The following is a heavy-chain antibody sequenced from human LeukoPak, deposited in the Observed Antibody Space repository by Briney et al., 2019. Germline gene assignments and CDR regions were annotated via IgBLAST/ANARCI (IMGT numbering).Heavy chain of an antibody. J-gene: IGHJ4*02. CDR1: GFTFSGSA. CDR3: AKDFTYYYDSSGYPIGY. CDR2: ISGSGGST. V-gene: IGHV3-23*01. Sequence: GGSLRLSCAASGFTFSGSAMHWVRQAPGKGLEWVSAISGSGGSTYYADSVKGRFTISRDNSKNTLYLQMNSLRAEDTAVYYCAKDFTYYYDSSGYPIGYWGQGTLVTVSS. D-gene: IGHD3-22*01.